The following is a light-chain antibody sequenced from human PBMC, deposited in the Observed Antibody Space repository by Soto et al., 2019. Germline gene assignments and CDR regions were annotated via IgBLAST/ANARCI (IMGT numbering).Light chain of an antibody. Sequence: EIVLTQSPGTLSLSPGDRATLSCRASQIISSAYLAWYQQRPGQAPRLLIYASSSRATGIPDRFSGSGSGTDFTLNISRLEPEDYVVYYCQQCGSSLPWTFGQGTKVEMK. CDR2: ASS. V-gene: IGKV3-20*01. CDR3: QQCGSSLPWT. CDR1: QIISSAY. J-gene: IGKJ1*01.